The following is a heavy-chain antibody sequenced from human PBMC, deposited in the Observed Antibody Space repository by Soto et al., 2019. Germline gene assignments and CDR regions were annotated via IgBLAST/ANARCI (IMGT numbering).Heavy chain of an antibody. CDR1: GFIFNTYA. CDR3: AKRYCTDGYCHLDV. D-gene: IGHD2-8*01. CDR2: INFSGGST. V-gene: IGHV3-23*01. J-gene: IGHJ6*02. Sequence: GSLRLSCAASGFIFNTYAMNWVRQAPRKGLEWVSTINFSGGSTYYADSVKGRFTISRDNSKNTVYLQMNSLRAEDTAVYYCAKRYCTDGYCHLDVWGQGTTVTVSS.